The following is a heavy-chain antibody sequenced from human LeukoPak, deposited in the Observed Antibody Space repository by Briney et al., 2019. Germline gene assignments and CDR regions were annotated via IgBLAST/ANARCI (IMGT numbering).Heavy chain of an antibody. CDR3: ARVLYYYDSSGPQRYFDY. D-gene: IGHD3-22*01. V-gene: IGHV4-31*03. J-gene: IGHJ4*02. CDR2: IYYSGST. Sequence: SQTLSLTCTVSGGSISSGGYYWSWIRRHPGKGLEWIGYIYYSGSTYYNPSLKSRVTISVDTSKNQFSLKLSSVTAADTAVYYCARVLYYYDSSGPQRYFDYWGQGTLVTVSS. CDR1: GGSISSGGYY.